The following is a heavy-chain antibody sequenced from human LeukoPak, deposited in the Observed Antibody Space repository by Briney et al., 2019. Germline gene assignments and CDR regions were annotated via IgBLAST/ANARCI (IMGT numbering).Heavy chain of an antibody. Sequence: GGSLRLSCAASGFTFSSYSMNWVRQAPGKGLGWVSSISSSSTSIYYADSVKGRFTISRDNAKNSLYLRMNSLRAEDTAVYYCARVPNIVGGSGMDVWGKGTTVTVSS. J-gene: IGHJ6*04. V-gene: IGHV3-21*01. CDR1: GFTFSSYS. CDR2: ISSSSTSI. CDR3: ARVPNIVGGSGMDV. D-gene: IGHD2-15*01.